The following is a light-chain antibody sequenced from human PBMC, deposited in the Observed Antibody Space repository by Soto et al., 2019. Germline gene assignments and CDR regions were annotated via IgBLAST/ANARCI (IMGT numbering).Light chain of an antibody. CDR3: QVWDASTVV. CDR2: QDT. V-gene: IGLV3-1*01. CDR1: ELGNKY. Sequence: ELTQPPSVSVSPGQTASITCFGDELGNKYTFWYQQKPGQSPVVVISQDTERPSGIPERFSGSNSGNTATLTISGTQAMDEADYYCQVWDASTVVFGGGTKLTVL. J-gene: IGLJ2*01.